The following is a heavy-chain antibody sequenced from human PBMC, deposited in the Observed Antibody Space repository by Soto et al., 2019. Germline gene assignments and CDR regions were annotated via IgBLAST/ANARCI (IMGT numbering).Heavy chain of an antibody. CDR1: GFTLSSYA. V-gene: IGHV3-23*01. D-gene: IGHD5-18*01. Sequence: GGSLRLSCAASGFTLSSYAMSWLRQAPGKGLEWVSTISGSDGRTYSTDSVKGRFTISRDNSRNTAYLQMNSLRVEDTAVYYCAKGVSQYTPLALFDYWGRGTLVTVSS. CDR3: AKGVSQYTPLALFDY. J-gene: IGHJ4*02. CDR2: ISGSDGRT.